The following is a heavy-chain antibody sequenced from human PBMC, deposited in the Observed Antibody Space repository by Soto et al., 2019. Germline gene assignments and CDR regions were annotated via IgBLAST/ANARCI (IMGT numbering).Heavy chain of an antibody. D-gene: IGHD2-2*01. Sequence: ASVKVSCKASGYTFTGYYMHWVRQAPGQGLEWMGWINPNSGGTNYAQKFQGRVTMTRDTSISTAYMELSRLRSDDTAVYYCARDSGVVVPALPLDPWGQGTLVTVSS. CDR2: INPNSGGT. CDR1: GYTFTGYY. V-gene: IGHV1-2*02. J-gene: IGHJ5*02. CDR3: ARDSGVVVPALPLDP.